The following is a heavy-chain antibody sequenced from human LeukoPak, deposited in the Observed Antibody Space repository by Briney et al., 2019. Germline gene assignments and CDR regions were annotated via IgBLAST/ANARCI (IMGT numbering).Heavy chain of an antibody. Sequence: GGSLRLSCAASGFTFSSYGMHWVRQAPGKGLEWVAVISYDGSNKYYADSVKGRFTISRDNSKNTLYLQMNSLRAEDTAVYYCAKDPSGSYSQFDYWGQGTLVTVSS. CDR2: ISYDGSNK. J-gene: IGHJ4*02. CDR1: GFTFSSYG. V-gene: IGHV3-30*18. D-gene: IGHD3-10*01. CDR3: AKDPSGSYSQFDY.